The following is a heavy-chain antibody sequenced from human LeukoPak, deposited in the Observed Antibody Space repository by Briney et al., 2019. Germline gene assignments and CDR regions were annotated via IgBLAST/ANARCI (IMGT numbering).Heavy chain of an antibody. D-gene: IGHD3-3*01. CDR2: IKLDGSEK. CDR1: GFTFGKYW. J-gene: IGHJ4*02. Sequence: GGSLRLSCVASGFTFGKYWMSWVRQAPGKGLEWVANIKLDGSEKNYVDSVRGRFTISRDNTKNSLYLQMNSLRVEDTAVFDCARDQYDTWSRRGNFDSWGQGTLVIVSS. V-gene: IGHV3-7*03. CDR3: ARDQYDTWSRRGNFDS.